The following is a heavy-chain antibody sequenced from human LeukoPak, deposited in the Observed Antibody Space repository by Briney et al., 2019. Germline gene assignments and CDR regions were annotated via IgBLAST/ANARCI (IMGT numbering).Heavy chain of an antibody. Sequence: SETLSLTCTVSGGSISSYYWSWIRQPAGKGLEWIGRIYTSGSTNYNPSLKSRVTMSVDTSKNQFSLKLSSVTAADTAVYYCARDGWVVGATTNAYYYYGMDVWGQGTTVTVSS. CDR3: ARDGWVVGATTNAYYYYGMDV. D-gene: IGHD1-26*01. CDR1: GGSISSYY. CDR2: IYTSGST. J-gene: IGHJ6*02. V-gene: IGHV4-4*07.